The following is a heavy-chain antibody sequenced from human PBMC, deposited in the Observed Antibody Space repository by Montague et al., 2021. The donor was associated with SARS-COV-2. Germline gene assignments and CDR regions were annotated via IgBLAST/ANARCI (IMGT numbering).Heavy chain of an antibody. J-gene: IGHJ4*02. V-gene: IGHV3-23*01. Sequence: SLRLSCAASGFTFSSYAMSWVRQAPGKGLEWVSAISGSGGSTYYADSVKGRFTISRDNSKNTLYLQMNSLRAEDTAVYYCAKASWIRLWFRTPYFDYWGQGTLVTVSS. CDR3: AKASWIRLWFRTPYFDY. CDR2: ISGSGGST. CDR1: GFTFSSYA. D-gene: IGHD5-18*01.